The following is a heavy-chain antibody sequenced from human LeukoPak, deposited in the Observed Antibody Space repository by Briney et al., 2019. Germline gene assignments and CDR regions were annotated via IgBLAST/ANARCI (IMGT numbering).Heavy chain of an antibody. D-gene: IGHD1-1*01. J-gene: IGHJ3*02. CDR3: ARNQRWHQRHGSFDI. CDR2: IIPIFGTA. V-gene: IGHV1-69*05. CDR1: GGTFSSYA. Sequence: SSVKVSCKASGGTFSSYASSWVLQVPGQGLEWMGRIIPIFGTANYAQKFQGRVTISTEESTSTAYMELRSLRYDATAVSYCARNQRWHQRHGSFDIRGQGTLVTVSS.